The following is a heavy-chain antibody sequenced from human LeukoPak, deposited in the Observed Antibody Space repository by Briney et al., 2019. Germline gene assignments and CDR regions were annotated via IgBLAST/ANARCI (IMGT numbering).Heavy chain of an antibody. CDR3: ARGGGLRRTFDY. J-gene: IGHJ4*02. D-gene: IGHD4-17*01. Sequence: PGGSLRLSCAASGFTFSSYEMNWVRQAPGEGLEWVSYISSSGSTIYYADSVKGRFTISRDNAKNSLYLQMNSLRAEDTAVYYCARGGGLRRTFDYWGQGTLVTVSS. CDR1: GFTFSSYE. V-gene: IGHV3-48*03. CDR2: ISSSGSTI.